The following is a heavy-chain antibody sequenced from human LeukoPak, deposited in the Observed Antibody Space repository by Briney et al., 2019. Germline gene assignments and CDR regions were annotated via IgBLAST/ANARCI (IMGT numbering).Heavy chain of an antibody. CDR1: GYTFTSYY. J-gene: IGHJ3*02. CDR2: INPSGGST. CDR3: ARDINQLRALHAFDI. D-gene: IGHD2-2*01. V-gene: IGHV1-46*03. Sequence: ASVKVSCKASGYTFTSYYMHWVRQAPGQGLEWMGIINPSGGSTSYAQKFQGRVTMTRDTSTSTVYMELSSLRSEDTAVYYCARDINQLRALHAFDIWGQGTKVTVSS.